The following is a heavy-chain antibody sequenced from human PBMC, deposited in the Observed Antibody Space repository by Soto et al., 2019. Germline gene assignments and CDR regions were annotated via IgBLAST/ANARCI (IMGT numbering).Heavy chain of an antibody. J-gene: IGHJ4*02. Sequence: EVQLLDSGGGLVQPGGSLRLSCEASGFTFSNYAMNWVRQGPGKGLEWVLGISGGGDNTYYADSVKGRFTISRDNSKNTVFLQMNSLRAEDTAVYYCAKERLARGFDYWGQGTLVTVSS. CDR1: GFTFSNYA. CDR2: ISGGGDNT. V-gene: IGHV3-23*01. CDR3: AKERLARGFDY.